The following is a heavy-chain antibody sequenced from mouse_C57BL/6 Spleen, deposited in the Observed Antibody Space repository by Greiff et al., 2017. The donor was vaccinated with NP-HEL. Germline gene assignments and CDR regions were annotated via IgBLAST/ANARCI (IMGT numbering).Heavy chain of an antibody. CDR2: IYPGSGST. J-gene: IGHJ2*01. V-gene: IGHV1-55*01. CDR3: ARESYYFDY. CDR1: GYTFTSYW. Sequence: QVHVKQPGAELVKPGASVKMSCKASGYTFTSYWITWVKQRPGQGLEWIGDIYPGSGSTNYNEKFKSKATLTVDTSSSTAYMQLSSLTSEDSAVYYCARESYYFDYWGQGTTLTVSS.